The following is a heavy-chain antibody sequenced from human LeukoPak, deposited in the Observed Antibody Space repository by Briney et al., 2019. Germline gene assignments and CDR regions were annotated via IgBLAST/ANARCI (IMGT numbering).Heavy chain of an antibody. J-gene: IGHJ1*01. D-gene: IGHD2-8*01. CDR2: FDPEEGET. Sequence: GASVKVSCKLSGDTLTELSMHWVRQSPGKGLEWMGGFDPEEGETIYAQRFQGRVTMTEDTVTDTAHMELSSLTSEVTAVYYCATAGIVLDTGAEFLLHWGQGTLVTVSS. CDR1: GDTLTELS. CDR3: ATAGIVLDTGAEFLLH. V-gene: IGHV1-24*01.